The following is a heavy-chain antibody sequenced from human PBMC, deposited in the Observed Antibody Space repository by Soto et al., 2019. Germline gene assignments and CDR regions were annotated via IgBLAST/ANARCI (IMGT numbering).Heavy chain of an antibody. J-gene: IGHJ4*02. V-gene: IGHV4-34*01. CDR3: ASLWFGEGIYDY. CDR1: GGSFSGYH. D-gene: IGHD3-10*01. CDR2: INHSGST. Sequence: SETLSLTCAVYGGSFSGYHWSWIRQPPGKGLEWIGEINHSGSTNYNPSLKSRVTISVDTSKNQFSLKLSSVTAADTAVYYCASLWFGEGIYDYWGQGTLVTVSS.